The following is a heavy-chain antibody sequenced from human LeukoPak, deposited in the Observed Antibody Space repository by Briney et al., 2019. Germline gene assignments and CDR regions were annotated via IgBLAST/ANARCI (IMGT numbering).Heavy chain of an antibody. Sequence: GGSLRLSCAASGFTFSSYWMHWVRQVPGKGLVWVSRINIDGSSTSYADSVKGRFTISRDNAKHTLYVQMNSLRAEDTAVYYCSTGSGHAFDIWGRGTMATVSS. J-gene: IGHJ3*02. CDR2: INIDGSST. V-gene: IGHV3-74*01. CDR1: GFTFSSYW. CDR3: STGSGHAFDI. D-gene: IGHD3-10*01.